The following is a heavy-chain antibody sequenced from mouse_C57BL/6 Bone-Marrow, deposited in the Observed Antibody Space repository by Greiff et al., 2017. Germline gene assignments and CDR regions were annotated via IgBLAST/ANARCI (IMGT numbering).Heavy chain of an antibody. CDR1: GYTFTSYW. V-gene: IGHV1-69*01. CDR3: ARLGYGSKYGGY. CDR2: IDPSDSYT. D-gene: IGHD1-1*01. J-gene: IGHJ2*01. Sequence: QVQLQQPGAELVMPGASVKLSCKASGYTFTSYWMHWVKQRPGQGLEWIGEIDPSDSYTNYNQKFKGKSTLTVDKSSSTAYMQLISLTSEDSAVYYCARLGYGSKYGGYWGQGTTLTVSS.